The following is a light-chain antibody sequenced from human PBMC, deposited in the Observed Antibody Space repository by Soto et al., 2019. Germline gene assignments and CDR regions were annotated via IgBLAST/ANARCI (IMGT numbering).Light chain of an antibody. CDR3: QQDGSSPSWT. J-gene: IGKJ1*01. CDR1: QSVSRSY. V-gene: IGKV3-20*01. Sequence: EIVLTQSPGTLSLSPGERATLSCRASQSVSRSYLAWYQQKPGQAPRLRIYGASSRATGIPDRFSGSGSGTDFTLTISRLEPEDFAVYYCQQDGSSPSWTFGQGTKVEIK. CDR2: GAS.